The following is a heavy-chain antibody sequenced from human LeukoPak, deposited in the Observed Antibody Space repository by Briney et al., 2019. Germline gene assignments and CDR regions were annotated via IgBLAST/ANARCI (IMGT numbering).Heavy chain of an antibody. CDR1: GYRFTSYW. D-gene: IGHD3-22*01. CDR2: IYPGDSDT. J-gene: IGHJ4*02. Sequence: GESLKISCKGSGYRFTSYWIGWVRQMPGKGLEWMGIIYPGDSDTRYSPSFQGQVTILADKSISTAYLQWSSLKATDTAMYYCARHYYYDSSGYSTDYWGQGTLVTVSS. CDR3: ARHYYYDSSGYSTDY. V-gene: IGHV5-51*01.